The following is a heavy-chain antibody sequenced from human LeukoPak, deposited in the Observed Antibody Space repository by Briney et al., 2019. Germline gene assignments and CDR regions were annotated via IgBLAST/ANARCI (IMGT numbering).Heavy chain of an antibody. CDR3: ARYHTGGF. CDR1: GFTFSNYW. V-gene: IGHV3-74*01. CDR2: ISQDGSDT. J-gene: IGHJ4*02. D-gene: IGHD1-14*01. Sequence: PGGSLRLSCEASGFTFSNYWIHWVRQAPGKGLEWVSRISQDGSDTIYADSVKGRLTASRDNAKNTVFLQLSSLKAEDTAVYYCARYHTGGFWGQGRLVTVSS.